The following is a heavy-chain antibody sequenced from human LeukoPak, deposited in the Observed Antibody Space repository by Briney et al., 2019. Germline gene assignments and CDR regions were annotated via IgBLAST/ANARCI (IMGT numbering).Heavy chain of an antibody. Sequence: GASVKVSCKASGYTFTSYDINWVRQATGQGLEWMGWMNPKSGNTGYAQTLQSSVTMTRNPSISTAYMELSSLRSEDTAVYYCARVADFDWGDDAFDIWGQGTMVTVSS. CDR2: MNPKSGNT. J-gene: IGHJ3*02. V-gene: IGHV1-8*01. CDR1: GYTFTSYD. CDR3: ARVADFDWGDDAFDI. D-gene: IGHD3-9*01.